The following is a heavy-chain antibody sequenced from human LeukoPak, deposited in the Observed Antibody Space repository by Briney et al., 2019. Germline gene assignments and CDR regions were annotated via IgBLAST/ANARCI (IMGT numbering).Heavy chain of an antibody. CDR1: GGSISSSSNY. CDR3: ARLGSTWFGGGGWFDP. V-gene: IGHV4-39*02. D-gene: IGHD3-10*01. J-gene: IGHJ5*02. CDR2: VYFSGST. Sequence: SETLPLTCTVSGGSISSSSNYWGWIRQPPGKGLEWIGSVYFSGSTYYNPSLKSRVTISLDTSKNHFSLKLRSVTAADTAVYYCARLGSTWFGGGGWFDPWGQGTLVTVSS.